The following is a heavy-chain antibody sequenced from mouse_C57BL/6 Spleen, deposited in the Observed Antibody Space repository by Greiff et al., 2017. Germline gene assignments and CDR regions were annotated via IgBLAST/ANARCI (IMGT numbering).Heavy chain of an antibody. Sequence: EVQVVESGDGLVKPGGSLKLSCAASGFTFSSYAMSWVRQTPEQRLEWVAYISSGGDYTYYADTVKGRFTISRDNARNTLYLQMSSQQSEGTAMYYCTKDPLCYSNYGDAMDYWGQGTSVTVSS. D-gene: IGHD2-5*01. CDR2: ISSGGDYT. CDR3: TKDPLCYSNYGDAMDY. CDR1: GFTFSSYA. J-gene: IGHJ4*01. V-gene: IGHV5-9-1*02.